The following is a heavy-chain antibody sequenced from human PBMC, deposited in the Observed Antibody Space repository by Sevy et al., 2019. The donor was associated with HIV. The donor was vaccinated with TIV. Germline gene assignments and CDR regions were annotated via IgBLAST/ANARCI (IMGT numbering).Heavy chain of an antibody. CDR2: IYPGDSDT. J-gene: IGHJ6*03. D-gene: IGHD6-13*01. Sequence: GESLKISCKGSGYSFTSYWIGWVRQMPGKGLEWMGIIYPGDSDTRYSPSFQGQVTISADKSISTAYLQWSSLKASDTAMYYCARHQYSSSWNYYYYMDVWGKRTTVTVSS. CDR1: GYSFTSYW. CDR3: ARHQYSSSWNYYYYMDV. V-gene: IGHV5-51*01.